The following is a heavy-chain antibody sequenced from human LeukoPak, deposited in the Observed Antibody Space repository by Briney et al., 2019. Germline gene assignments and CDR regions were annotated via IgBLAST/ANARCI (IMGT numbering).Heavy chain of an antibody. CDR1: GGSISNYY. V-gene: IGHV4-4*08. J-gene: IGHJ3*02. CDR3: ARLLKASGVVVGAATVRAFDI. D-gene: IGHD2-15*01. Sequence: SETLSLTCTVSGGSISNYYWSWIRQPPGKGLEWVGYVHSSGSTRYNPSLRSRVAISVDTSKNQFSLNLSSVTAADTAVYYCARLLKASGVVVGAATVRAFDIRGQGTMVTVSS. CDR2: VHSSGST.